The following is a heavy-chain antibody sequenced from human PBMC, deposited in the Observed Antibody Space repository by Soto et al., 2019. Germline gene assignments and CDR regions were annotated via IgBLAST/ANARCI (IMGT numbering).Heavy chain of an antibody. CDR2: AYYRSKWYN. V-gene: IGHV6-1*01. CDR3: ARESAGTYYFDY. D-gene: IGHD6-19*01. CDR1: GDSVSSNSAA. Sequence: PSQTLSLTCAISGDSVSSNSAAWNWIRQSPSRGLEWLGRAYYRSKWYNDYAVPVKSRITINPDTTKNQISLQVNSVAPEDTAVYYCARESAGTYYFDYWGQGPVVTVSS. J-gene: IGHJ4*02.